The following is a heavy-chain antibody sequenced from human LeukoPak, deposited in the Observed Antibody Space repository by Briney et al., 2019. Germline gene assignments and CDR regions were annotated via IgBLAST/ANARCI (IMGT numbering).Heavy chain of an antibody. CDR3: ARDREIVVPAAIANDY. V-gene: IGHV3-21*01. Sequence: GGSLRLSCAASGFTFSSYSMNWVRQAPGKGLEWASSISSSSSYIYYADSVKGRFTISRDNAKNSLYLQMNSLRAEDTAVYYCARDREIVVPAAIANDYWGQGTLVTVSS. J-gene: IGHJ4*02. CDR1: GFTFSSYS. CDR2: ISSSSSYI. D-gene: IGHD2-2*01.